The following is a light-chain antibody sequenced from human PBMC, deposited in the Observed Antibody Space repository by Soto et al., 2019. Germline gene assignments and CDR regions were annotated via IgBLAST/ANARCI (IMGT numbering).Light chain of an antibody. J-gene: IGKJ4*01. V-gene: IGKV1-5*01. CDR2: DAS. Sequence: DIQMTQSPSTLSASIGDRVTITCRASQGITTFLAWYQQKPGKAPQILIYDASKLEPGVPSRLSGGGSGTEFTLTISSLQPDDFATYYCQQYSTYPLTFSGGTRVEIK. CDR1: QGITTF. CDR3: QQYSTYPLT.